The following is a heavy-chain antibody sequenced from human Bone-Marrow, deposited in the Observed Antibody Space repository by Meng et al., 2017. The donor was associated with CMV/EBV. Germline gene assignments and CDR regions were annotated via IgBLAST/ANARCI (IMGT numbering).Heavy chain of an antibody. CDR3: AGYCSSTSCHWYAFDI. V-gene: IGHV3-11*04. D-gene: IGHD2-2*01. CDR2: ISDNGNIT. CDR1: GFSFSDYY. J-gene: IGHJ3*02. Sequence: GGALRLSCAASGFSFSDYYMSWVRQAPGKGLEWVSYISDNGNITYYADSVKGRFTISRDNGKNSLYLQMNSLKVEDTAVYYCAGYCSSTSCHWYAFDIWGQGTMVTVSS.